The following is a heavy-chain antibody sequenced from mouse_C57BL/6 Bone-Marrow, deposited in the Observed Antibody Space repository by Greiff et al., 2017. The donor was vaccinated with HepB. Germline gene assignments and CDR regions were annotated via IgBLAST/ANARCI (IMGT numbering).Heavy chain of an antibody. CDR1: GFNIKDYY. D-gene: IGHD2-12*01. J-gene: IGHJ2*01. Sequence: EVQLQQSGAELVRPGASVKLSCTASGFNIKDYYIHWVKQRPEQGLEWIGRFDPEDGDAEYAPKFQGKATMTADTSSNTAYLQLSSRTPEDTAVYFCTTPSYVHFDYWGQGTTLTVSS. CDR3: TTPSYVHFDY. V-gene: IGHV14-1*01. CDR2: FDPEDGDA.